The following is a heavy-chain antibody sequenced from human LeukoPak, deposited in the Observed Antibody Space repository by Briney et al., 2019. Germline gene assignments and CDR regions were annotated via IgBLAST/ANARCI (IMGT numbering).Heavy chain of an antibody. D-gene: IGHD3-10*01. Sequence: SETLSLTCTVSGGSISSSSYYWGWIRQPPGKGLEWIGSIYYSGSTYYNPSLKSRVTISVDTSKNQFSLKLSSVTAADTAVYYCARDSGSGNSYFINLADHYYMDVWGKGTTVTVSS. CDR1: GGSISSSSYY. CDR2: IYYSGST. V-gene: IGHV4-39*01. CDR3: ARDSGSGNSYFINLADHYYMDV. J-gene: IGHJ6*03.